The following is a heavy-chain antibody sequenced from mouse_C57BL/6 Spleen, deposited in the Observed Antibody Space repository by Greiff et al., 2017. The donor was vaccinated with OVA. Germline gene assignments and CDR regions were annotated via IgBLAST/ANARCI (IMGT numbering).Heavy chain of an antibody. CDR3: ARGGDYDALGY. CDR1: GYTFTDYY. CDR2: INPNNGGT. Sequence: VQLQQSGPELVKPGASVKISCKASGYTFTDYYMNWVKQSHGKSLEWIGDINPNNGGTSYNQKFKGKATLTVDKSSSTAYMELRSLTSEDSAVYYCARGGDYDALGYWGQGTTLTVSS. V-gene: IGHV1-26*01. J-gene: IGHJ2*01. D-gene: IGHD2-4*01.